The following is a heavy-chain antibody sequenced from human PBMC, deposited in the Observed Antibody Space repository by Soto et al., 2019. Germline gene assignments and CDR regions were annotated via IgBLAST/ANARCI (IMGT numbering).Heavy chain of an antibody. CDR2: ISVYNGNT. J-gene: IGHJ4*02. CDR1: GYTFTSYG. D-gene: IGHD3-3*01. CDR3: ARVYEFWSGYSNPFDY. Sequence: ASVKVSCKASGYTFTSYGISWVRQAPGQGLEWMGWISVYNGNTNYAQKLQGRVTMTTDTSTSTAYMELRSLRSDDTAVYYCARVYEFWSGYSNPFDYWGQGTPVTVSS. V-gene: IGHV1-18*01.